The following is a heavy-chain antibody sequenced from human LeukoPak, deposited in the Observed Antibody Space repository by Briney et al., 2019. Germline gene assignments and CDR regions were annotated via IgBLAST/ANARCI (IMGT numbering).Heavy chain of an antibody. CDR2: IYYSGST. V-gene: IGHV4-31*01. J-gene: IGHJ5*02. CDR3: ARVSPAAFYWFDP. CDR1: GGSISSGGYY. Sequence: SETLSLTCTVSGGSISSGGYYWSWIRQHPGKGLEWIGYIYYSGSTYYNPSLKSQVTISVDTSKNQFSLKLSSVTAADTAVYYCARVSPAAFYWFDPWGQGTLVTVSS. D-gene: IGHD2-2*01.